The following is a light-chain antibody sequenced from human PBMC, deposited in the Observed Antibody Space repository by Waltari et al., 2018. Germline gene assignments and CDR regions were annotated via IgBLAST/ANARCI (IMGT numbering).Light chain of an antibody. CDR1: QSISIW. CDR3: QHYNNYPVA. CDR2: KSS. J-gene: IGKJ2*01. Sequence: DIQMTQSPSTLSASVGDRVSITCRASQSISIWLAWYQQKSGRAPKLLISKSSSLAYGVPSRFSGSGSGTEFTLTITNLQPDDFATYYCQHYNNYPVAFGPGTKLEIK. V-gene: IGKV1-5*03.